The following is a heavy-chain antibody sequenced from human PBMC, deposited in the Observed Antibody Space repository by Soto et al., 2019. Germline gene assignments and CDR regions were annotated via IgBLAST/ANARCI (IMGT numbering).Heavy chain of an antibody. D-gene: IGHD3-22*01. CDR2: ISGSGGST. CDR3: AKDWAMIVVVITGMGFDY. J-gene: IGHJ4*02. CDR1: GFTFSSYA. V-gene: IGHV3-23*01. Sequence: GGSLRLSCAASGFTFSSYAMSWVRQAPGKGLEWVSAISGSGGSTYYADSVKGRFTSSRDNSKNTLYLQMNSLRAEDTAVYYCAKDWAMIVVVITGMGFDYWGQGTLVTVSS.